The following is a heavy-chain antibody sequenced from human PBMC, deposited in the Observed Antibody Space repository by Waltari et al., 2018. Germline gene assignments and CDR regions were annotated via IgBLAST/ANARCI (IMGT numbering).Heavy chain of an antibody. V-gene: IGHV3-23*01. CDR1: GFTFSSYA. J-gene: IGHJ6*02. CDR2: ISGSGGST. Sequence: EVQLLESGGGLVQPGGSLRLSCAASGFTFSSYAMSWVRQAPGKGMEWVSAISGSGGSTYYADSVKGRFTIARDNSKNTLYLQMNSLRAEDTAVYYCAKEATYSSSWWPRDYYYYGMDVWGQGTTVTVSS. D-gene: IGHD6-13*01. CDR3: AKEATYSSSWWPRDYYYYGMDV.